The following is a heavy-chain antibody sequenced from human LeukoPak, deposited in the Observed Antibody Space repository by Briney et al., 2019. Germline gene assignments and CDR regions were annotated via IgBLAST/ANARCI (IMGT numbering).Heavy chain of an antibody. CDR3: ARARVEMATTIAFDI. Sequence: SETLSLTCTVSGGSISSYYWSWIRQPPGKGLEWIGYIYYSGSTSYNPSLKSRVTISVDTSKNQFSLKLSSVTAADTAVYYCARARVEMATTIAFDIWGQGTMVTVSS. V-gene: IGHV4-59*01. D-gene: IGHD5-24*01. J-gene: IGHJ3*02. CDR1: GGSISSYY. CDR2: IYYSGST.